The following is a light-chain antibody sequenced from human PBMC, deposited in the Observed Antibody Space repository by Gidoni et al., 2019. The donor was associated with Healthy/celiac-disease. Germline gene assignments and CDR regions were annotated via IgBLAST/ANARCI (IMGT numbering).Light chain of an antibody. CDR1: QSISSW. Sequence: DIQMTQSPSTLSASVGDRVTSTCRASQSISSWLAWYQQKPGKAPKLLIYKASSLESWVPSRFSGSGSGTDFTLTISSLHPDDFATYYCQQYNSYSWTFGQGTKVEIK. V-gene: IGKV1-5*03. CDR3: QQYNSYSWT. CDR2: KAS. J-gene: IGKJ1*01.